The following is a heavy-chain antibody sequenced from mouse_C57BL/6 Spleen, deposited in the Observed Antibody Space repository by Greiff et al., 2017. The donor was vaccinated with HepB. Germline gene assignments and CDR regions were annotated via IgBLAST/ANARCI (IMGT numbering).Heavy chain of an antibody. CDR1: GYAFSSYW. V-gene: IGHV1-80*01. Sequence: QVQLKESGAELVKPGASVKISCKASGYAFSSYWMNWVKQRPGKGLEWIGQIYPGDGDTNYNGKFKGKATLTADKSSSTAYMPLSSLTSEDSAVYVCARIYYYGSSYWYFDVWGKGTTVTVSS. CDR2: IYPGDGDT. D-gene: IGHD1-1*01. J-gene: IGHJ1*03. CDR3: ARIYYYGSSYWYFDV.